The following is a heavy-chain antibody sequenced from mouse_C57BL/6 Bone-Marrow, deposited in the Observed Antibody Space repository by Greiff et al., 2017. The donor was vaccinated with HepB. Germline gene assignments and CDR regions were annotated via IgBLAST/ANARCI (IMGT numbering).Heavy chain of an antibody. J-gene: IGHJ3*01. V-gene: IGHV1-22*01. CDR2: INPNNGGT. CDR3: AREGIYDGYHY. CDR1: GYTFTDYN. D-gene: IGHD2-3*01. Sequence: VQLQQSGPELVKPGASVKMSCKASGYTFTDYNMHWVKQSHGKSLEWIGYINPNNGGTSYNQKFKGKATLTVNKSASTAYMELRSLTSEDSAVYYCAREGIYDGYHYWGQGTLVTVSA.